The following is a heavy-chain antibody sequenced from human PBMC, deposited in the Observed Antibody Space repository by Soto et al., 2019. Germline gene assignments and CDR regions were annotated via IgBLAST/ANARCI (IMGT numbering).Heavy chain of an antibody. Sequence: SETLSLTCAVSGGSISIGGYSWGWIRQPPGKGLEWIGYIYHSGSTYYNPSLKSRVTISVDRSKNQVSLKLSSVTAADTAVYYCARGPGTMAKIDYWGQGTLVTVSS. J-gene: IGHJ4*02. CDR2: IYHSGST. CDR1: GGSISIGGYS. V-gene: IGHV4-30-2*01. CDR3: ARGPGTMAKIDY. D-gene: IGHD3-10*01.